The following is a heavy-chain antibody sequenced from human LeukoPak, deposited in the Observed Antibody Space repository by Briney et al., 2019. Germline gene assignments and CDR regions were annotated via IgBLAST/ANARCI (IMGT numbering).Heavy chain of an antibody. D-gene: IGHD6-6*01. V-gene: IGHV3-48*01. CDR1: GFTFSSYS. J-gene: IGHJ4*02. CDR2: IGTSSSTI. CDR3: ARGWFGYGSSPVFDY. Sequence: QTGGSLRLSCAASGFTFSSYSMKWVRQAPGKGLEWVSYIGTSSSTIYYADSVQGRFTISRDNGRNSLYLQMSRLRAEDTAVYYCARGWFGYGSSPVFDYWGQGTLVTVSS.